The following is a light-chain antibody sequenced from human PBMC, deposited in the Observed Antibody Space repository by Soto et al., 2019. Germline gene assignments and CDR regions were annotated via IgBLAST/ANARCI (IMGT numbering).Light chain of an antibody. J-gene: IGLJ3*02. CDR1: SSDVGGYNF. V-gene: IGLV2-14*01. CDR3: SSSTSSYTWV. Sequence: QSALTQPASVSGSPGQSITISCTGTSSDVGGYNFVSWYQQHPGKAPNLMIYEVTNRPSGVSNRFSGSKSGNTASLTISGLQAEDEADYYCSSSTSSYTWVFGGGTKLTVL. CDR2: EVT.